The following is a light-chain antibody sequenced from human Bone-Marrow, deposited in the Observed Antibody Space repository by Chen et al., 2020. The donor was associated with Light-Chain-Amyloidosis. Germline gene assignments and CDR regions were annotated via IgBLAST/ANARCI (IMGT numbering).Light chain of an antibody. Sequence: QSSLTQPASVSGSPGQSITISCTGSSSDVGTYNLVSWYQHHPGKAPKLIIYDAKKRPSGVSNRFSGSRSGYTASLTISGLQAEDEADYYCCSYAGRGKMFGGGTKLTVL. CDR3: CSYAGRGKM. J-gene: IGLJ3*02. CDR1: SSDVGTYNL. CDR2: DAK. V-gene: IGLV2-23*01.